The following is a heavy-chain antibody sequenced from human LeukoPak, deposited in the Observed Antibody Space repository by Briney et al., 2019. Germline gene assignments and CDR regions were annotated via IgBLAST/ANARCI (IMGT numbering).Heavy chain of an antibody. Sequence: GGSLRLSCVAYGFTFSNYWIHWVRQAPGKGLVWVSHINYDGTDTIYAKSVKGRFTVSRDNGKNTVYLQMNSLRAEDTAVYYCARGRFSHGFDIWGEGTMVTVSS. CDR2: INYDGTDT. V-gene: IGHV3-74*01. CDR1: GFTFSNYW. D-gene: IGHD3-3*01. CDR3: ARGRFSHGFDI. J-gene: IGHJ3*02.